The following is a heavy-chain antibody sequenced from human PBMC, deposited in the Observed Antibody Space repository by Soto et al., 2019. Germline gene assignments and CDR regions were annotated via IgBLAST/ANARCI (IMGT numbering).Heavy chain of an antibody. D-gene: IGHD6-6*01. Sequence: GGSLRLSCVASGFIFSDYAMHWARQAPGKGLEWVALISPAGTNQYYADSAKGRFTISRDDSKNTLYLQMNSLRPEDTGLYYCARENSRISPRLFQHWGHGTLVTVSS. CDR3: ARENSRISPRLFQH. CDR2: ISPAGTNQ. CDR1: GFIFSDYA. J-gene: IGHJ1*01. V-gene: IGHV3-30-3*01.